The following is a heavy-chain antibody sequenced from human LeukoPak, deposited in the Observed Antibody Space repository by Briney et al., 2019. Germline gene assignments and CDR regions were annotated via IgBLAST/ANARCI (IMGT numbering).Heavy chain of an antibody. J-gene: IGHJ4*02. V-gene: IGHV4-31*03. CDR3: ARGDGYNNDY. Sequence: PSETLSLTCTVSGDSISSGGYYWSWIRQHPGKGLEWIGYIYYSGSTYYNPSLKSRVTISVDTSKNQFSLNLSSVTAADTAVYYCARGDGYNNDYWGQGTLVTVSS. CDR1: GDSISSGGYY. D-gene: IGHD5-24*01. CDR2: IYYSGST.